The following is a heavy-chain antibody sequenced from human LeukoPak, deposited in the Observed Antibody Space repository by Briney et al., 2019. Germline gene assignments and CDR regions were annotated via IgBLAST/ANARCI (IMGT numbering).Heavy chain of an antibody. CDR2: FYYSGST. CDR3: AREADSGTYASYGMDV. V-gene: IGHV4-31*03. CDR1: GVSISSGGYH. J-gene: IGHJ6*02. Sequence: QTPSLTCTVSGVSISSGGYHWSGIRQHPEKGLEWIGYFYYSGSTYYNPSLNPRVSISVDTSKNQFSLKLNSVTVADTAVYYCAREADSGTYASYGMDVWGQGTPVTVSS. D-gene: IGHD1-26*01.